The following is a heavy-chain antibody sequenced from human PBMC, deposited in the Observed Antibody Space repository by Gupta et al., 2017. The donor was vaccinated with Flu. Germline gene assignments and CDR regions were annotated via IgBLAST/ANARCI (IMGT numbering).Heavy chain of an antibody. CDR1: FTFSGNT. Sequence: FTFSGNTMNWVREGPGKGLEWVAASTNFRSIYYAESVRGRFTISRDTAEKLVHLKMDSLRVEDTAVYYCERHKPSKDSHYYGLDVGGQGTTVTVSS. V-gene: IGHV3-21*01. CDR2: STNFRSI. CDR3: ERHKPSKDSHYYGLDV. J-gene: IGHJ6*02. D-gene: IGHD4-4*01.